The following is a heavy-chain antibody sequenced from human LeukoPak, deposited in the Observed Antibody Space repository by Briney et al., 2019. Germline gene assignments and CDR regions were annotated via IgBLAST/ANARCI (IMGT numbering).Heavy chain of an antibody. J-gene: IGHJ4*02. CDR2: ISGSGGST. Sequence: PGGSMRLSCAASGFTFSSYAMSWVRQAPGKGLEWVSAISGSGGSTYYADSVKGRFTISRDNSKNTRYLQMNSLRAEDTAVYYCAKDRGYDSSGLDYWGQGTLVTVSS. D-gene: IGHD3-22*01. V-gene: IGHV3-23*01. CDR1: GFTFSSYA. CDR3: AKDRGYDSSGLDY.